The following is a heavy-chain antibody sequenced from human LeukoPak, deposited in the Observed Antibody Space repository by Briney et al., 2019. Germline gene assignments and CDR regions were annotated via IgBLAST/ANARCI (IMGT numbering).Heavy chain of an antibody. D-gene: IGHD1-26*01. Sequence: VGSLRLSCAASGFIFNNYEMNWVRQAPGKGLEWVSSISSSSSYIYYADSVKGRFTISRDNAKNSLYLQMNSLRAEDTAVYYCASGGSYRSPFDYWGQGTLVTVSS. CDR3: ASGGSYRSPFDY. V-gene: IGHV3-21*01. CDR1: GFIFNNYE. CDR2: ISSSSSYI. J-gene: IGHJ4*02.